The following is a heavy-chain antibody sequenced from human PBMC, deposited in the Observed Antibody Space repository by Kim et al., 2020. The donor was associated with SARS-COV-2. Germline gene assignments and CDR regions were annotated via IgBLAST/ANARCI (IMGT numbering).Heavy chain of an antibody. CDR3: AKDHQSSGWPTFVY. CDR1: GFTFSRYA. D-gene: IGHD6-19*01. Sequence: GGSLRLSCAASGFTFSRYAMSWVRQAPGKGPEWIASVNNGGNSYYADTVKGRSTVTRDNNKNTLDLQMNSLTAEDTALYYCAKDHQSSGWPTFVYWGQGTLVTASS. CDR2: VNNGGNS. J-gene: IGHJ4*02. V-gene: IGHV3-23*01.